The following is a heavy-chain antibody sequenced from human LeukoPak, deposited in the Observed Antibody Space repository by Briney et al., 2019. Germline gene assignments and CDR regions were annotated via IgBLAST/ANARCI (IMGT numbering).Heavy chain of an antibody. J-gene: IGHJ4*02. D-gene: IGHD3-22*01. V-gene: IGHV4-39*01. CDR2: IYYSGGT. Sequence: SETLSLTCTVSGGSISSSSYYWGWIRQPPGKGLEWIGSIYYSGGTYYNPSLKSRVTISVDTSKNQFSLKLSSVTAADTAVYYCARHSLYYDSSGYCLGSSYFDYWGQGTLVTVSS. CDR1: GGSISSSSYY. CDR3: ARHSLYYDSSGYCLGSSYFDY.